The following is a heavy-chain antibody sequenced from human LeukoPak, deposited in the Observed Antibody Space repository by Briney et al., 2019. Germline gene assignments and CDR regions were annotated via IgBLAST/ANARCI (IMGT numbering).Heavy chain of an antibody. CDR3: TRSQGSWPDYFDY. Sequence: GGSLRLSCAASGFTFSTYGVHWVRQAPGKGLEWVAVISSDGGNKYYADSVRGRFTISRDNSKNTLYLQMNSLRAEDTAVYYCTRSQGSWPDYFDYWGQGTLVTVSS. D-gene: IGHD6-13*01. CDR1: GFTFSTYG. CDR2: ISSDGGNK. J-gene: IGHJ4*02. V-gene: IGHV3-30*04.